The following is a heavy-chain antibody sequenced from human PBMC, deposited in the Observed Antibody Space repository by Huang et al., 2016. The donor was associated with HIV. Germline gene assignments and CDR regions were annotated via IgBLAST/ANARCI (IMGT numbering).Heavy chain of an antibody. J-gene: IGHJ5*02. CDR2: TSGSGGNT. V-gene: IGHV3-23*01. CDR3: AKGASGYDFSARGSDWFDP. D-gene: IGHD5-12*01. CDR1: AFTFRSYA. Sequence: EMQLLESGGGLVQPGGSLRLSCAASAFTFRSYAMTWVRQAAGKRVEWVSATSGSGGNTDYADSVKGRFTISRDNSKNTLYLQMNSLRAEDTAVYYCAKGASGYDFSARGSDWFDPWGQGTLVSVSS.